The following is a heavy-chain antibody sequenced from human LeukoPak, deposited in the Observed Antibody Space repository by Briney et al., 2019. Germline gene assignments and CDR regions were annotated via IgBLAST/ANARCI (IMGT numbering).Heavy chain of an antibody. J-gene: IGHJ4*02. CDR3: ARDEDLLLDY. D-gene: IGHD2-15*01. V-gene: IGHV3-30-3*01. Sequence: GGSLRLSCAASGFTFSSYAMHWVRQAPGKGLEWVAVISYDGSNKYYADSVKGRFTISRDNSKNTLYLQMNSLRAEDTAVYYCARDEDLLLDYWGQGTLVTVSS. CDR1: GFTFSSYA. CDR2: ISYDGSNK.